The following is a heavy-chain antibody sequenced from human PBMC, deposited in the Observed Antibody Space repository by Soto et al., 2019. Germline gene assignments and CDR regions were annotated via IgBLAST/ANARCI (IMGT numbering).Heavy chain of an antibody. V-gene: IGHV1-8*01. CDR1: GYTFTSYD. J-gene: IGHJ4*02. D-gene: IGHD2-15*01. CDR2: MNPNSGNT. CDR3: ARLGILCSGGSCYSQPDY. Sequence: ASVEVSCKASGYTFTSYDISWVRQATGQGLEWMGWMNPNSGNTGYAQKFQGRVTMTRNTSISTAYMELSSLRSEDTAVYYCARLGILCSGGSCYSQPDYWGQGTPVTVSS.